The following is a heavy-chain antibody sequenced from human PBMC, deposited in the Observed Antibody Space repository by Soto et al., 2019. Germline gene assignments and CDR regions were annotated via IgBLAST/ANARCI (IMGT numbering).Heavy chain of an antibody. CDR1: GYTFTSYY. J-gene: IGHJ4*02. Sequence: ASVNVSCKSSGYTFTSYYMHWVRQAPGQGLEWMGIINPSGGSTSYAQKFQGRVTMTRDTSTSTVFMDLSSLRSEDTAIYYCATPSGYWGQGTLVTVSS. CDR3: ATPSGY. CDR2: INPSGGST. V-gene: IGHV1-46*01. D-gene: IGHD3-10*01.